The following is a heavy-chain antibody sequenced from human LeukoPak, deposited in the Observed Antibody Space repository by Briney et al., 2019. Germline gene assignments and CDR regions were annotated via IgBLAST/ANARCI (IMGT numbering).Heavy chain of an antibody. J-gene: IGHJ3*02. CDR2: ISNDGSNK. D-gene: IGHD3-3*01. Sequence: LGGSLRLSCAASVFTFIAYTMHWVCQAPGEGLEWVARISNDGSNKYYTDSVKGRFTISRDSSKNTVYLQMNSLRTEDTALYYCARGFDTNAFDIWGQGTLVTVSS. V-gene: IGHV3-30*04. CDR1: VFTFIAYT. CDR3: ARGFDTNAFDI.